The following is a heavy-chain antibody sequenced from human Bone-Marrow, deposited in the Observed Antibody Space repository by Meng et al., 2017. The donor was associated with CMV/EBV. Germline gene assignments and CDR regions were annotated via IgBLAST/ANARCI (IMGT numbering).Heavy chain of an antibody. CDR1: GGSISSYY. CDR2: IYYSGST. J-gene: IGHJ4*02. V-gene: IGHV4-59*01. D-gene: IGHD2-2*01. Sequence: SETLSLTCTVSGGSISSYYWSWIRQPPGKGLEWIGYIYYSGSTNYNPSLKSRVTISVDTSKNQFSLKLSSVTAADTAVYYCAREPDLCGDTRCSRYYFDYWGQGMLVTVSS. CDR3: AREPDLCGDTRCSRYYFDY.